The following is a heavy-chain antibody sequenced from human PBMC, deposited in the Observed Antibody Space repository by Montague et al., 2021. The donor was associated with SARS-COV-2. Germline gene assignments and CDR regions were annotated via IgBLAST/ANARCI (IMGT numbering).Heavy chain of an antibody. J-gene: IGHJ4*02. CDR3: ARRIHGTYYFDY. D-gene: IGHD1-14*01. CDR1: GYRFSSYW. V-gene: IGHV5-51*01. Sequence: QSGAEVKKPGESLKISCKGSGYRFSSYWIGWVRQMSGKGLEWMGIIYPGDSDTRYSPPFQGQVTISADKSITTAYLQWSSLKASDTAMYYCARRIHGTYYFDYWGQGTLVTVSS. CDR2: IYPGDSDT.